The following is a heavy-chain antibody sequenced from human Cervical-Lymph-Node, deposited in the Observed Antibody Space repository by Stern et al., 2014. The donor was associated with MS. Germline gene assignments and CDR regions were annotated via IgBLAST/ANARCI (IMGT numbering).Heavy chain of an antibody. J-gene: IGHJ3*02. V-gene: IGHV3-30*01. CDR1: GFTFSSYA. Sequence: VQLLQSGGGVVQPGRSLRLSCAASGFTFSSYAMHWVRQAPGKGLEWVAVISYDGSNKYYADSVKGRFTISRDNSKNTLYLQMNSLRAEDTAVYYCARRGPYDAFDIWGQGTMVTVSS. CDR2: ISYDGSNK. D-gene: IGHD3-16*01. CDR3: ARRGPYDAFDI.